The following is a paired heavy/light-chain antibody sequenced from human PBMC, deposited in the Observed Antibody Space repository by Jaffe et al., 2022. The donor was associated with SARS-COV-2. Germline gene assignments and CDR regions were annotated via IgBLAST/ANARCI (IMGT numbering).Light chain of an antibody. J-gene: IGLJ2*01. CDR1: SSNIGSNP. V-gene: IGLV1-44*01. CDR3: AAWDDGLSGRVV. CDR2: TTS. Sequence: QSALTQPPSASGTPGQRVTISCSGSSSNIGSNPVYWYQQLPGAAPKLLIYTTSLRASGVPDRFSGSRSGTSASLAISGLQSDDEGDYYCAAWDDGLSGRVVFGGGTKLTVL.
Heavy chain of an antibody. Sequence: QVQLVQSGPEVQKPGASVRVSCKAAGYSFSRYGISWVRQAPGQGLEWMGWISINNGETKYAQNFHDRVTMTTDTSTSTAYMELRSLRSDDTAVYYCARRNSASYFALTAGYYGLDIWGQGTMVIVST. J-gene: IGHJ3*02. CDR1: GYSFSRYG. CDR2: ISINNGET. D-gene: IGHD3-10*01. V-gene: IGHV1-18*01. CDR3: ARRNSASYFALTAGYYGLDI.